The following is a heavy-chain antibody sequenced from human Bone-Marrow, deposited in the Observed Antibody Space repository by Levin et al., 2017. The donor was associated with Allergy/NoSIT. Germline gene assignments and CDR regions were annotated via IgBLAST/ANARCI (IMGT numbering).Heavy chain of an antibody. CDR1: GGSISSSNW. D-gene: IGHD2-15*01. CDR3: ASWGVVAGGRTFDI. V-gene: IGHV4-4*02. J-gene: IGHJ3*02. Sequence: SETLSLTCAVSGGSISSSNWWSWVRQPPGKGLEWIGEIYHSGSTNYNPSLKSRVTISVDKSKNQFSLKLSSVTAADTAVYYCASWGVVAGGRTFDIWGQGTMVTVSS. CDR2: IYHSGST.